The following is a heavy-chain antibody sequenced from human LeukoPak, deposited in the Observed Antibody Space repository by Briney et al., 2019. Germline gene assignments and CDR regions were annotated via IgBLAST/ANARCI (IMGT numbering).Heavy chain of an antibody. CDR1: GGTSSSYA. V-gene: IGHV1-69*01. D-gene: IGHD6-13*01. CDR2: IMPIFGTA. Sequence: SVKVSCKASGGTSSSYAISWVRQAPGQGIEWVGGIMPIFGTANYAQKFQGRVTITADESTSTAYMEVRSLRSEDTAVYYCARDRRQYSSSWYAFDYWGQGTLVTVSS. CDR3: ARDRRQYSSSWYAFDY. J-gene: IGHJ4*02.